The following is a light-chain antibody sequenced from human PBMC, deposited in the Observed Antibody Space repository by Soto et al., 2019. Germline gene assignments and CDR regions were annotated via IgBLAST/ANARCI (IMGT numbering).Light chain of an antibody. V-gene: IGKV1-39*01. Sequence: DIQMTQSPSSLSASVGDRVTITCRASQSISSYLNWYQQKPGKAPKLLIYAASSLQSGVPSRFSGSGSGTDFTLTISSLQPEDFATYYCQQSYSTLGRTFGQGTK. CDR3: QQSYSTLGRT. CDR1: QSISSY. J-gene: IGKJ1*01. CDR2: AAS.